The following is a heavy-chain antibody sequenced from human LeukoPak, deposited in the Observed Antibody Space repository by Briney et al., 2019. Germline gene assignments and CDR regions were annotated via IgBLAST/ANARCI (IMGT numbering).Heavy chain of an antibody. CDR3: ARDEITPRGIGLDY. CDR1: GDTFIDYY. J-gene: IGHJ4*02. V-gene: IGHV1-46*01. Sequence: ASVKVSCKASGDTFIDYYIHWVRQAPGQGLEWMGIINPSGDSTTYAQKFQGRVTMTRDTSTTTVYMELSSLRSEDTAVYYCARDEITPRGIGLDYWGQGTLV. D-gene: IGHD1-14*01. CDR2: INPSGDST.